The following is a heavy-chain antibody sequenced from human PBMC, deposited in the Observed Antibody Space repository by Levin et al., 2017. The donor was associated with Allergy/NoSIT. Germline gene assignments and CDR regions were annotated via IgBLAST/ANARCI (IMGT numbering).Heavy chain of an antibody. J-gene: IGHJ6*03. CDR1: GGTFSSYA. Sequence: SVKVSCKASGGTFSSYAISWVRQAPGQGLEWMGGIIPIFGTANYAQKFQGRVTITADESTSTAYMELSSLRSEDTAVYYCARAGTTGTTMPYYYYYYMDVWGKGTTVTVSS. V-gene: IGHV1-69*13. CDR2: IIPIFGTA. D-gene: IGHD1-1*01. CDR3: ARAGTTGTTMPYYYYYYMDV.